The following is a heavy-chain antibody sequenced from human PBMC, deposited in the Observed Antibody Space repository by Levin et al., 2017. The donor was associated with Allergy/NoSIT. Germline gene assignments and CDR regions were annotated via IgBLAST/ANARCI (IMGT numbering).Heavy chain of an antibody. CDR1: GGSFSGYY. CDR3: ARGLYSSSCGGRRQHPCVRPDMDV. CDR2: INHSGST. J-gene: IGHJ6*03. Sequence: GSLRLSCAVYGGSFSGYYWSWIRQPPGKGLEWIGEINHSGSTNYNPSLKSRVTLSVDTSKNQVSLKLSSVTATDTAVYYCARGLYSSSCGGRRQHPCVRPDMDVWGKGTTVTVSS. V-gene: IGHV4-34*01. D-gene: IGHD6-13*01.